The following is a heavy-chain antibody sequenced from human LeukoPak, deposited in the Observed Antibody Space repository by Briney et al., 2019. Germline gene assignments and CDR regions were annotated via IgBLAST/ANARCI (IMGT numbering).Heavy chain of an antibody. CDR1: GGSISNNNYY. V-gene: IGHV4-39*01. D-gene: IGHD1-1*01. J-gene: IGHJ4*02. CDR2: IYYSGSP. Sequence: SETLSLTCTVSGGSISNNNYYWAWLRQPPGKGLECIGSIYYSGSPYYNPSLKSRVTISVDTSTNQFSLRLSSVTAADTAVYYCATWRTAKTGFDYWGQGTLVTVSS. CDR3: ATWRTAKTGFDY.